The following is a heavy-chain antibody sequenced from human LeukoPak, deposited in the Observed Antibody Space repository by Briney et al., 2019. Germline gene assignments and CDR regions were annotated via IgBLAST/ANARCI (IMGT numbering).Heavy chain of an antibody. CDR2: ISYDGSNK. J-gene: IGHJ4*02. Sequence: GGSLRLSCAATGFTFSNYAIHWGRQAPGKGLEWVAVISYDGSNKYYADSVKGRFTISRDNSKNTLYLQMNSLRAEDTAVYYCARGYSGYEADYWGQGTLVTVSS. V-gene: IGHV3-30-3*01. CDR3: ARGYSGYEADY. CDR1: GFTFSNYA. D-gene: IGHD5-12*01.